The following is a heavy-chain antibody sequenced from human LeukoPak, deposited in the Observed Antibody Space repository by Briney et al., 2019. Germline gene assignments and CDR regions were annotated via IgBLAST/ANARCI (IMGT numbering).Heavy chain of an antibody. CDR3: ARVMWEHMYYFDY. J-gene: IGHJ4*02. CDR1: GFTFSSYW. Sequence: HPGGSLTLSCAASGFTFSSYWMSWVRQAPGKGLEWAANIKQDGSEKYYVDSVKGRFTISRDNAKNSLYLQMNSLRAEDTAVYYCARVMWEHMYYFDYWGQGTLVTVSS. V-gene: IGHV3-7*01. D-gene: IGHD1-26*01. CDR2: IKQDGSEK.